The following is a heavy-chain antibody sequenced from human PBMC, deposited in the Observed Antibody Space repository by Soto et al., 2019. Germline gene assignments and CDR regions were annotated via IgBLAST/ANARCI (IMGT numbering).Heavy chain of an antibody. CDR2: TYYRSKWYN. D-gene: IGHD6-19*01. V-gene: IGHV6-1*01. Sequence: SQTLSLTCAISGDSVSSNSAAWNWIRQSPSRGLEWLGRTYYRSKWYNDYAVSVKSRITINPDTSKNQFSLQLNSVTPEDTAVYYCAREDSSGYKGHYYYYGMDVWGQGTTVTSP. CDR1: GDSVSSNSAA. CDR3: AREDSSGYKGHYYYYGMDV. J-gene: IGHJ6*02.